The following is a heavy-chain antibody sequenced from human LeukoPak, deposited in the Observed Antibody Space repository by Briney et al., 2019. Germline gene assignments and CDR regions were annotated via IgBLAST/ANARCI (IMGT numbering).Heavy chain of an antibody. CDR2: INSDGSST. Sequence: PGGSLRLSCAASGFTLSTYWMHWVRQAPGKGLVWVARINSDGSSTNYADSVKGRLTISRDNSKNTLYLQMNSLRAEDTAVYYCAKEGTGIHFDYWGQGTLVTVPS. J-gene: IGHJ4*02. CDR1: GFTLSTYW. CDR3: AKEGTGIHFDY. V-gene: IGHV3-74*01. D-gene: IGHD1-1*01.